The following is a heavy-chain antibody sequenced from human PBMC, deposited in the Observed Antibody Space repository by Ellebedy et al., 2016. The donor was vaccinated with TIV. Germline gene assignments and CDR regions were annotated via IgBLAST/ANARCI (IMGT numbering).Heavy chain of an antibody. CDR2: VSRGST. CDR3: AKGELLLWFGESSDY. D-gene: IGHD3-10*01. Sequence: GESLKISXSASGFSPFSNYGMSWVRQAPGKGLEWVAAVSRGSTYYAEFVKGRFTISRDDSKNTVYLEMNYLRAEDTAVYYCAKGELLLWFGESSDYWGQGTQVTVSA. CDR1: GFSPFSNYG. V-gene: IGHV3-23*01. J-gene: IGHJ4*02.